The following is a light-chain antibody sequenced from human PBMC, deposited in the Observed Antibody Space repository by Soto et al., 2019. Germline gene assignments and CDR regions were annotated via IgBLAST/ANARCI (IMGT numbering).Light chain of an antibody. V-gene: IGKV1-5*01. Sequence: DIQLTQTPSTLSPSVGDEVTITCRASQTISRWLAWYQQKPGRAPKLLIYDASTLESGVPSRFSGSGSETEFTLTISRLQPDDFATYFCHSRAFGQGTRL. CDR2: DAS. J-gene: IGKJ5*01. CDR1: QTISRW. CDR3: HSRA.